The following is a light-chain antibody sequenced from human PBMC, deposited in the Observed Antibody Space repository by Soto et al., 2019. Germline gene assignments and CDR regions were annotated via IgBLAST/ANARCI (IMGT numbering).Light chain of an antibody. J-gene: IGKJ3*01. CDR1: QSISSY. CDR2: AAS. CDR3: QQSYSTQIT. V-gene: IGKV1-39*01. Sequence: DIQMTQSPSSLSASVGDRVTITCRASQSISSYLNWYQQKPGKAPKLLIYAASSLQSGVPSRFSGCGSGTDFTLTISSLQPEDFATYYCQQSYSTQITFGPGTKVDIK.